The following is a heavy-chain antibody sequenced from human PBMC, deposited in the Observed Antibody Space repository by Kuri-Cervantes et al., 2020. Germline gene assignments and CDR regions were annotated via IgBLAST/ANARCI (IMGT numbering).Heavy chain of an antibody. D-gene: IGHD4-17*01. CDR3: ARMRATVTTPIDY. Sequence: SGPTLVKPTETLTLTCIVSGFSLSNARMGVSWIRQPPGKALKWLAHIFSSDEKSYSTSLKSRLTISKDTSKSQVVLTMTNMDPVDTATYYYARMRATVTTPIDYWGQGTLVTVSS. V-gene: IGHV2-26*01. CDR1: GFSLSNARMG. J-gene: IGHJ4*02. CDR2: IFSSDEK.